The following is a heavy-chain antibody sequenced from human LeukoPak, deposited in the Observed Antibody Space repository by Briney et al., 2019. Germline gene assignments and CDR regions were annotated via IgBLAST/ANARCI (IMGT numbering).Heavy chain of an antibody. Sequence: PGGSLRLSCAASGFTLSRYEMNWVRQAPGKGLERVSYISSSGSTIYYADSVKGRVTISRYNAKNSLYLQMNSLRAEDTAVYYCASGVTIFGVVRFDYWGQGTLVTVSS. V-gene: IGHV3-48*03. D-gene: IGHD3-3*01. CDR3: ASGVTIFGVVRFDY. J-gene: IGHJ4*02. CDR1: GFTLSRYE. CDR2: ISSSGSTI.